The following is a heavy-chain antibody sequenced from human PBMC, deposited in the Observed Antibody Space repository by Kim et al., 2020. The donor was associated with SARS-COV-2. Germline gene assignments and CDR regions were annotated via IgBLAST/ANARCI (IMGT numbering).Heavy chain of an antibody. CDR1: GGSISSSSYY. CDR2: IYYSGST. J-gene: IGHJ3*02. CDR3: GRDGYNWGAFDI. D-gene: IGHD5-12*01. Sequence: SETLSLTCTVSGGSISSSSYYWGWIRQPPGKGLEWIGSIYYSGSTYYNPSLKSRVTISVDTSKNQFSLKLSSVTAADTAVYYCGRDGYNWGAFDIWGQGTMVTVSS. V-gene: IGHV4-39*07.